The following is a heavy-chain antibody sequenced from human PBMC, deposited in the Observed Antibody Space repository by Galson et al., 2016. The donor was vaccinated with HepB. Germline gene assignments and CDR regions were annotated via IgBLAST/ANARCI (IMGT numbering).Heavy chain of an antibody. Sequence: SLRLSCAASGFTFSTYAMHWVRQAPGKGLEWVAVISYDGSNKFYADSVKGRFTISRDNSKNTLYLQTNSLRDEDTAVYYCAKEAAPTVKSGSDVDYWGQGTLVTVSS. CDR1: GFTFSTYA. CDR2: ISYDGSNK. J-gene: IGHJ4*02. CDR3: AKEAAPTVKSGSDVDY. V-gene: IGHV3-30*18. D-gene: IGHD2-21*01.